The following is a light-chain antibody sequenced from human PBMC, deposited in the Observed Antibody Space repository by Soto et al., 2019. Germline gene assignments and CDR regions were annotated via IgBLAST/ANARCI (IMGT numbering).Light chain of an antibody. V-gene: IGLV2-8*01. J-gene: IGLJ2*01. Sequence: QSALTQPPSASGSPGQSVTISCTGTSSDVGAYDYDSWYQQHPGKAPKLMVYDVSKRPSGVPDRFSGSKSGNTASLTVSGLQAEDEADYYCRSYAGSNTVLFGGGTKLTVL. CDR2: DVS. CDR3: RSYAGSNTVL. CDR1: SSDVGAYDY.